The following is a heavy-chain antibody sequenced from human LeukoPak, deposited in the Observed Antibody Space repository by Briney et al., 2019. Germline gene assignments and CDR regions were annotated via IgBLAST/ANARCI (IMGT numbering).Heavy chain of an antibody. CDR3: TRDRVLLWFGARGSILDY. J-gene: IGHJ4*02. Sequence: GGSLRLSCTVSGFSLSSYALSWVRRAPGKGLEWVSATSSSDAGKYYADSVRGRFTISRDNSRNTMYLQMNSLRVEDAAVYYYTRDRVLLWFGARGSILDYWGQGTLVTVSS. D-gene: IGHD3-10*01. CDR1: GFSLSSYA. V-gene: IGHV3-23*01. CDR2: TSSSDAGK.